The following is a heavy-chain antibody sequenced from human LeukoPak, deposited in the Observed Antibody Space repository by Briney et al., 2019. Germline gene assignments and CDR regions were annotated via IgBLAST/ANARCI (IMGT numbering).Heavy chain of an antibody. D-gene: IGHD1-26*01. J-gene: IGHJ5*02. CDR1: GGSISSYY. CDR3: ARDGRPTTKSGCVGNWFDP. CDR2: MYYTGST. V-gene: IGHV4-59*01. Sequence: SETLSLTCTVSGGSISSYYWSWIRQPPGKGLEWIGYMYYTGSTNYNPSLKSRLTISVDTSKNQFSLRLSSVTAADTAVYYCARDGRPTTKSGCVGNWFDPWGQGTLVTVSS.